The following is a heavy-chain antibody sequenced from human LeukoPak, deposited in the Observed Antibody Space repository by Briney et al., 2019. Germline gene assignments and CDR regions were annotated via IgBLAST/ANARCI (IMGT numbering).Heavy chain of an antibody. CDR3: ARDLGGYYRFDY. Sequence: GGSLRLSCAASGFTFSGYSMNWVRQAPGKGLEWVSSISSSSSYIYYADSVKGRFTISRDNAKNSLYLQMNSLRAEDTPVYYCARDLGGYYRFDYWGQGTLVTVSS. D-gene: IGHD1-26*01. V-gene: IGHV3-21*01. CDR2: ISSSSSYI. CDR1: GFTFSGYS. J-gene: IGHJ4*02.